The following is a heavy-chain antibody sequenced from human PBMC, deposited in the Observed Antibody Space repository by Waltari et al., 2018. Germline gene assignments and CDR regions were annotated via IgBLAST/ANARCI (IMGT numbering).Heavy chain of an antibody. CDR3: SGDRGAFDI. J-gene: IGHJ3*02. Sequence: EVQLVESGGGLVQPGRSLRLSCAASGFTFDDYAMHWVRQAPGNGLEWVSGISWNSGSIGYADSVKGRFTISRDNAKNSLYLQMNSLRAEDTALYYCSGDRGAFDIWGQGTMVTVSS. CDR2: ISWNSGSI. V-gene: IGHV3-9*01. D-gene: IGHD3-16*01. CDR1: GFTFDDYA.